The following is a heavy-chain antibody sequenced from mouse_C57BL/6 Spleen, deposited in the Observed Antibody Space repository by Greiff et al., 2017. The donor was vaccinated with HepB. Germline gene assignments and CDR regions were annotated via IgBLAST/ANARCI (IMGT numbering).Heavy chain of an antibody. J-gene: IGHJ3*01. Sequence: EVQLKQSGAELVRPGASVKLSCTASGFNIKDDYMHWVKQRPEQGLEWIGWIDPENGDTEYASKFQGKATITADTSSNTAYLQLSSLTSEDTAVYYCTTVGSYSFAYWGQGTLVTVSA. V-gene: IGHV14-4*01. CDR3: TTVGSYSFAY. D-gene: IGHD1-1*02. CDR1: GFNIKDDY. CDR2: IDPENGDT.